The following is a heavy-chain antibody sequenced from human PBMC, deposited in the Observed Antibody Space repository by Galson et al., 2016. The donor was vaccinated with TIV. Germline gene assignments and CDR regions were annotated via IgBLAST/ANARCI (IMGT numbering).Heavy chain of an antibody. V-gene: IGHV1-8*01. Sequence: SVKVSCKASGYTFTKYYIHWVRQATGQGLEWMGWVIPNSGKTSYAQKFQGRLTMTRDTSISTAYMELRSLRSDDTAVYYCARLASCGGDCYYVDSWGQGTLVTVSS. D-gene: IGHD2-21*02. CDR3: ARLASCGGDCYYVDS. CDR2: VIPNSGKT. J-gene: IGHJ4*02. CDR1: GYTFTKYY.